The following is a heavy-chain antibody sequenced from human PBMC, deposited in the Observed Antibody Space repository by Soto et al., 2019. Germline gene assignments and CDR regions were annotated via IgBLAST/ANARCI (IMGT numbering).Heavy chain of an antibody. D-gene: IGHD2-21*02. CDR3: TRSLGLTALFDY. J-gene: IGHJ4*02. CDR2: IYRGGST. CDR1: GGSISGYY. Sequence: PSDTLSLTCIVSGGSISGYYWSWIRQPPGKVLEWIGYIYRGGSTSYNPSLNSRVTISLDSSKNQFSLRLSSVTAADTAVYYCTRSLGLTALFDYWGQGSLVTVSS. V-gene: IGHV4-30-2*01.